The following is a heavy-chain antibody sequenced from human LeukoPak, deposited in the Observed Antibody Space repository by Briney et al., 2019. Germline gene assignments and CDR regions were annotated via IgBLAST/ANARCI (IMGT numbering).Heavy chain of an antibody. CDR3: ARGYSSSWFDY. D-gene: IGHD6-13*01. CDR1: GYTFIRYG. V-gene: IGHV1-69*13. J-gene: IGHJ4*02. Sequence: SVKVSCKSFGYTFIRYGISWVRQAPGQGLEWMGGIIPIFGTANYAQKFQGRVTITADESTSTAYMELSSLRSEDTAVYYCARGYSSSWFDYWGQGTLVTVSS. CDR2: IIPIFGTA.